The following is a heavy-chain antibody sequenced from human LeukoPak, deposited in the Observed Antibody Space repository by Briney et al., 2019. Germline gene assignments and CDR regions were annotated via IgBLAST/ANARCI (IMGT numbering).Heavy chain of an antibody. CDR3: ARGPSGYHNT. J-gene: IGHJ4*02. D-gene: IGHD5-12*01. V-gene: IGHV3-21*01. CDR1: GFTFNTYN. CDR2: ITSSSSYI. Sequence: PGGSLRLSCAASGFTFNTYNMNWVRQAPGQGLEWVSSITSSSSYIYYADSVKGRFTISRDNAKNSLYLQMNSLRAEDTAVYYCARGPSGYHNTGGQGTLVTVSS.